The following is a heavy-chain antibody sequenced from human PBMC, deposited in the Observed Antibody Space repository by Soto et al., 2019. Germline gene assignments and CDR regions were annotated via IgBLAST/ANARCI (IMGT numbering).Heavy chain of an antibody. Sequence: PGESLKISCKASGYSFATYWIGWVRQMPGKGLEWMGIIYPGDSDIRYSPSFEGQVTISADKSISTAYLQWGSLKASDTAMYYCARRPGRGNDYSYNYGMDVWGQGTTVTVSS. D-gene: IGHD1-1*01. V-gene: IGHV5-51*01. CDR2: IYPGDSDI. CDR3: ARRPGRGNDYSYNYGMDV. CDR1: GYSFATYW. J-gene: IGHJ6*02.